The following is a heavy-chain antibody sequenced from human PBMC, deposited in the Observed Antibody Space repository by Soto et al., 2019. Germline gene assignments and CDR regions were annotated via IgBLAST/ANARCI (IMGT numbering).Heavy chain of an antibody. J-gene: IGHJ3*02. CDR2: ISYDGSNK. V-gene: IGHV3-30*18. Sequence: GGSLRLSWAAAGVTFSSYGMHWVRQAPGKGLEWVAVISYDGSNKYYAESVKGRFTISRDNSKNTLYLQMNSLRAEDTAVYYCAKSRYSSGLDAFDMWGQGTMVTVSS. CDR1: GVTFSSYG. D-gene: IGHD6-19*01. CDR3: AKSRYSSGLDAFDM.